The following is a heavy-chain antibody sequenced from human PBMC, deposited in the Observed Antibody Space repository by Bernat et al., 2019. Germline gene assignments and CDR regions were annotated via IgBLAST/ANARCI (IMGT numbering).Heavy chain of an antibody. CDR1: GFTFSSYW. CDR3: ARGGRMIYRLDV. J-gene: IGHJ6*02. V-gene: IGHV3-74*01. CDR2: INSDGSST. D-gene: IGHD3-16*01. Sequence: EVQLVESGGGLVQPGGSLRLSCAASGFTFSSYWMHWVRQAPGKGLVWVSRINSDGSSTNYADPGKGPFTLSREKAKNNVYLQKTRLGAEETAVYYCARGGRMIYRLDVWGQGTTVTVSS.